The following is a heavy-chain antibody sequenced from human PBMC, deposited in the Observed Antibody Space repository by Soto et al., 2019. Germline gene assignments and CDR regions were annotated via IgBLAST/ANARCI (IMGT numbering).Heavy chain of an antibody. CDR1: GGSISSSSYY. Sequence: LSLTFTVSGGSISSSSYYWGWIRQPPGKGLEWIGSIYYSGSTYYNPSLKSRVTISVDTSKNQFSLKLSSVTAADTAVYYCASVGQLRWFDPWGQGTLVTVSS. CDR3: ASVGQLRWFDP. CDR2: IYYSGST. V-gene: IGHV4-39*01. J-gene: IGHJ5*02. D-gene: IGHD6-6*01.